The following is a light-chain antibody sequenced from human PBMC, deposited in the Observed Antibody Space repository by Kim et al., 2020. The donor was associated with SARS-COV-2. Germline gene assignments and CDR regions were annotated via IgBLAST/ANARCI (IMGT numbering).Light chain of an antibody. CDR1: SSDVGAYDY. V-gene: IGLV2-14*04. Sequence: GKSNAVSCSGTSSDVGAYDYVSWYLRHPGKAPKRMIYDVSKGPSGVSDRFSGSKSGDTASLTISGLQAEDEADYYCSSYTSTDSWVFGGGTQLTVL. CDR3: SSYTSTDSWV. J-gene: IGLJ3*02. CDR2: DVS.